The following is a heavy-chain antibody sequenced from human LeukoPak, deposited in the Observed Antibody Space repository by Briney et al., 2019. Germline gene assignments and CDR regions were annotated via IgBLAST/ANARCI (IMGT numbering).Heavy chain of an antibody. CDR1: GGSFSGYY. J-gene: IGHJ4*02. Sequence: SETLSLTCAVYGGSFSGYYWSWIRQPPGKGLEWIGEINHSGSTNYNPSLKSRVTISVDTSKNQFSLKLSSVTAADTAVYYCARGRGYYWGQGTLVTVSS. CDR2: INHSGST. D-gene: IGHD3-10*01. CDR3: ARGRGYY. V-gene: IGHV4-34*01.